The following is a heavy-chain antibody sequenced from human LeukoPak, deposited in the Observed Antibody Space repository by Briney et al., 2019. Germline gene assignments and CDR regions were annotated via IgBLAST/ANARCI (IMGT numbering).Heavy chain of an antibody. J-gene: IGHJ4*02. Sequence: GGSLRLSCAASGFTFNTFNMNWVRQAPGKGLEWVSSITSGGDYIYYADSVKGRFTTSRDNAKNSLSLQLNSLRVEDTAVYYCARGHYDVLAASYKRTPDYWGQGTLVTVSS. D-gene: IGHD3-9*01. CDR1: GFTFNTFN. CDR3: ARGHYDVLAASYKRTPDY. CDR2: ITSGGDYI. V-gene: IGHV3-21*01.